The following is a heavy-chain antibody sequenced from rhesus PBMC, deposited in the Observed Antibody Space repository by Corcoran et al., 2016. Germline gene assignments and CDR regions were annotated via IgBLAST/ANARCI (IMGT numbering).Heavy chain of an antibody. Sequence: QVQLQESGPELVKTSETLSLTCAVSGGSIRISKLWSWIRQPPGKGLEWCGYVIGRSGSTRYNPSLKSRVTISTDTSKNQFSLKLSSVTAADTAVYYCARGTAAAPFDYWGQGVLVTVSS. CDR1: GGSIRISKL. J-gene: IGHJ4*01. D-gene: IGHD6-31*01. CDR3: ARGTAAAPFDY. CDR2: VIGRSGST. V-gene: IGHV4-65*01.